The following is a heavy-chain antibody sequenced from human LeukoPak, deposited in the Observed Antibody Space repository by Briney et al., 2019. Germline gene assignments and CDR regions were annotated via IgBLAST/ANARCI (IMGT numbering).Heavy chain of an antibody. CDR1: GYSISGGYY. Sequence: SETLSLTCAVSGYSISGGYYWGWIRQPPGKGLEWIGSIYHSGSTYYNPSLKSRVTISVDTSKNQFSLKLSSVTAADTAVYYCARDPYCSGTSCYPFDYWGQGTLVTVSS. D-gene: IGHD2-2*01. CDR3: ARDPYCSGTSCYPFDY. CDR2: IYHSGST. V-gene: IGHV4-38-2*02. J-gene: IGHJ4*02.